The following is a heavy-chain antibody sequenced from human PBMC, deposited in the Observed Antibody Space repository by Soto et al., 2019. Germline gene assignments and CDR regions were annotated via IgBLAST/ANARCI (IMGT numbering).Heavy chain of an antibody. J-gene: IGHJ6*02. CDR3: AGLDVVPAAPYYYGMDV. V-gene: IGHV3-21*01. CDR2: ISSSSSYI. Sequence: PGGSQRLSCAASGFTFSSYSMNWVRQAPGKGLEWVSSISSSSSYIYYADSVKGRFTISRDNAKNSLYLQMNSLRAEDTAVYYCAGLDVVPAAPYYYGMDVWGQGTTVTVSS. CDR1: GFTFSSYS. D-gene: IGHD2-2*01.